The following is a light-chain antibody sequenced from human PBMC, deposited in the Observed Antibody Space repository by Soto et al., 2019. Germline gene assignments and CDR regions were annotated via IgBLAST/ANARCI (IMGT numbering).Light chain of an antibody. CDR2: QDS. J-gene: IGLJ2*01. CDR3: QAWDSSTVVV. V-gene: IGLV3-1*01. Sequence: SYELTQPPSVSVSPGQTASITCSGDKLGDKYACWYQQKPGLSPVLVIYQDSKRPSGIPERFSGSNSGNTATLTISGTQAMDEADYYCQAWDSSTVVVFGGGTKLTVL. CDR1: KLGDKY.